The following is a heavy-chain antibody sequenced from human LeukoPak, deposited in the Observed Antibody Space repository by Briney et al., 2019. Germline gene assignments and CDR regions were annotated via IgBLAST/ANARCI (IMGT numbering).Heavy chain of an antibody. D-gene: IGHD3-16*01. V-gene: IGHV3-48*01. CDR3: AREKLGSDY. CDR1: GFTFSSYS. J-gene: IGHJ4*02. CDR2: ISSSSSTI. Sequence: GGSLRLSCAAPGFTFSSYSMNWVRQAPGKGLEWVSYISSSSSTIYYADSVRGRFTISRDNAKNSLYLQMNSLRAEDTAVYYCAREKLGSDYWGQGTLVTVSS.